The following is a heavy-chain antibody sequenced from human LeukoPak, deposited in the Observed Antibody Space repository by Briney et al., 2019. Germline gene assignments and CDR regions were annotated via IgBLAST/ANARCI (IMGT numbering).Heavy chain of an antibody. CDR1: GYTFTSYG. V-gene: IGHV1-18*01. CDR3: ARDRGDIVVVPAASLRLTGDAFDI. Sequence: ASVKVSCKASGYTFTSYGISWVRQAPGQGLEWMGWISAYNGNTDYAQKLQGRVTMTTDTSTSTAYMELRSLRSDDTAVYYCARDRGDIVVVPAASLRLTGDAFDIWGQGQWSPSLQ. J-gene: IGHJ3*02. D-gene: IGHD2-2*01. CDR2: ISAYNGNT.